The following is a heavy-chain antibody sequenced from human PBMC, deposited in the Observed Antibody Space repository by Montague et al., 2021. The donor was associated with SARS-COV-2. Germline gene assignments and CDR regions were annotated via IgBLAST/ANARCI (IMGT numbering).Heavy chain of an antibody. Sequence: SLRLSCSASGFTFSDYAMHWVRQAPGKGLEWVAVIWYDGSSKYYXDSMKGRFTISRDNSKNTLYLQVNSLRVEDTAVYFCARDDYGSGNYLVYWGQGTRVTVAS. CDR2: IWYDGSSK. J-gene: IGHJ4*02. CDR3: ARDDYGSGNYLVY. D-gene: IGHD3-10*01. CDR1: GFTFSDYA. V-gene: IGHV3-33*01.